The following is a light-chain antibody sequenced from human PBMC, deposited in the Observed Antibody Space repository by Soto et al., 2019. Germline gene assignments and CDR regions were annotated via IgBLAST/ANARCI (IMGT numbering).Light chain of an antibody. CDR1: QNVGSN. CDR2: GTS. CDR3: QQYNNLPST. Sequence: EIVMTQSPVTLSVSPGERAALSCRASQNVGSNFAWYQQRPGQAPRVLIYGTSTRATGVPARFSGSGSGTDFTLTISSLQSEDFAVYYWQQYNNLPSTFGPGTRLEIK. V-gene: IGKV3-15*01. J-gene: IGKJ2*01.